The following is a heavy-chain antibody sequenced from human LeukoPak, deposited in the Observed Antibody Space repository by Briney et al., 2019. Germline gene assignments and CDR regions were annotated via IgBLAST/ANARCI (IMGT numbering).Heavy chain of an antibody. CDR2: INSDGSGT. V-gene: IGHV3-74*01. D-gene: IGHD3-3*01. CDR1: GFTFTSYW. Sequence: PGGSLRLSCTASGFTFTSYWMHWVRQAPGTGLVWVSRINSDGSGTNCADSVKGRFTISRDNSKNTLYLQMNSLRAEDTAVYYCAKDPYYDFWSGYGDYWGQGTLVTVSS. CDR3: AKDPYYDFWSGYGDY. J-gene: IGHJ4*02.